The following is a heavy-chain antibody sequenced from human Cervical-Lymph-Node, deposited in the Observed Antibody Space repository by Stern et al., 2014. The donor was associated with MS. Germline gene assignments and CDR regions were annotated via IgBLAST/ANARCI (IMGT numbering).Heavy chain of an antibody. D-gene: IGHD3-3*01. V-gene: IGHV1-69*01. J-gene: IGHJ6*02. CDR2: IIPILGTA. CDR1: GGTFSSYG. Sequence: VQLVESGAEVKKPGSSVKVSCKASGGTFSSYGISWVRQAPGQGLEWMGGIIPILGTANYAQKFQGRVTITADESTSTAYMELSSLTSEDTAVYYCARDRVDYYFGMDVWGQGTTVIVSS. CDR3: ARDRVDYYFGMDV.